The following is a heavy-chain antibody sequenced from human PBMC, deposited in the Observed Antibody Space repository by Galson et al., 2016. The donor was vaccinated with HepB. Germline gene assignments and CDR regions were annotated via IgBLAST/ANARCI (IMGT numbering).Heavy chain of an antibody. J-gene: IGHJ2*01. Sequence: SLRLSCAASGFIFSSSWMSWVRQAPGKGLEWVANIKPDGSGGYFLDSLKGRFTVSRDNAKNSLYLQMNSLRAEDTAVYYCARDPGTLDFPDWYFDLWGRGTLVTVSS. D-gene: IGHD6-13*01. CDR2: IKPDGSGG. CDR3: ARDPGTLDFPDWYFDL. CDR1: GFIFSSSW. V-gene: IGHV3-7*01.